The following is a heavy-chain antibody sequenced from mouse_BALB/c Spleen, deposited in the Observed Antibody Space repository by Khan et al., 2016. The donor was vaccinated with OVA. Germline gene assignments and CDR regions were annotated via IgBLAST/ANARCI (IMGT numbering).Heavy chain of an antibody. CDR1: GYTFTSNT. J-gene: IGHJ4*01. V-gene: IGHV1-4*01. D-gene: IGHD2-12*01. CDR2: INPRSGYT. Sequence: QIQLVQSGAELARPGHSVTMSCKASGYTFTSNTMHWVKQRPGQGLEWIGYINPRSGYTIYNQKFKDKATLTADISSSTAYMQLSSLTSDDSAVYYCARRTTGYAMDYWGQGTSVTVSS. CDR3: ARRTTGYAMDY.